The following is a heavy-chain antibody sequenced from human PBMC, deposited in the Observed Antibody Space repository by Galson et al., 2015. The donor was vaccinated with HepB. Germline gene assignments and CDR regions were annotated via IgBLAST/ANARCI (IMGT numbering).Heavy chain of an antibody. CDR1: GFSLTTSGMC. Sequence: PALVKPTQTLTLTCTFSGFSLTTSGMCVSWIRQPPGEALEWLTLICWDDYTYSSASLKTRLTISRDTSKNQVVLTMTNMDSADTATYYCARVRAVVAGTYDLHSYYSGMDVWGQGTRVTVSS. CDR3: ARVRAVVAGTYDLHSYYSGMDV. CDR2: ICWDDYT. J-gene: IGHJ6*02. D-gene: IGHD6-19*01. V-gene: IGHV2-70*01.